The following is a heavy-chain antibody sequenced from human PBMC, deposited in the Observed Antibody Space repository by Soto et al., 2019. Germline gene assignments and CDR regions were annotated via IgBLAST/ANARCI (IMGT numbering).Heavy chain of an antibody. CDR2: IYWDDDK. J-gene: IGHJ1*01. V-gene: IGHV2-5*02. D-gene: IGHD2-21*02. CDR3: AHLVVVTAQGGLYFQH. Sequence: QITLKESGPPLVKPTQTLTLTCTFSGFSLSTSGVGVGWIRQPPGKALEWLALIYWDDDKRYSPSLKSRLTTTNDTSNNQVVLTMTTMDPVDTATYYCAHLVVVTAQGGLYFQHWGQGTLVTVSS. CDR1: GFSLSTSGVG.